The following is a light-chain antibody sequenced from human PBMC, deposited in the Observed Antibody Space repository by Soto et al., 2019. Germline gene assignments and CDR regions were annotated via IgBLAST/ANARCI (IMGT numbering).Light chain of an antibody. J-gene: IGKJ4*01. CDR1: QSVSPY. CDR2: DAS. CDR3: QQRSTWPLT. Sequence: EIVLTQSPAILSLSPGERATLSCRASQSVSPYLAWYQQKPGQAPRLLIYDASKRPTGIPGRLSGSGSGTDFTLTISSLEPEDFAVYYCQQRSTWPLTFGGGTKLEIK. V-gene: IGKV3-11*01.